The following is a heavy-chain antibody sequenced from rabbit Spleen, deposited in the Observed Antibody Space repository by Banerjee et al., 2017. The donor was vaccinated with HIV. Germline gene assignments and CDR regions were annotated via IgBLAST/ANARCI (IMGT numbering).Heavy chain of an antibody. J-gene: IGHJ4*01. CDR1: GVSFSSDYY. D-gene: IGHD2-1*01. CDR2: IDSGSGGFT. V-gene: IGHV1S40*01. CDR3: ARGSAAMTMVITGFYFNL. Sequence: QSLEESGGDLVKPGASLTLTCTASGVSFSSDYYMCWVRQAPGKGLEWIACIDSGSGGFTYFASWATGRFTISTTSSTTVTLQLTSLTVADTATYFCARGSAAMTMVITGFYFNLWGPGTLVTVS.